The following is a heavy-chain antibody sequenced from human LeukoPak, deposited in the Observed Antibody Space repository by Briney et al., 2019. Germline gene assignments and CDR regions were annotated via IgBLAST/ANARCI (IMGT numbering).Heavy chain of an antibody. V-gene: IGHV3-21*01. Sequence: GESLRLSCAASGFTFSTYNMNWVRQAPGKGLEWVSSIISSSTYIYYADSVKGRFTISRDNAKNSLYLQMNSLRDEDTAVYYCASDPYSGSYGDYYYYYMDVWGKGTTVTISS. CDR2: IISSSTYI. CDR1: GFTFSTYN. CDR3: ASDPYSGSYGDYYYYYMDV. J-gene: IGHJ6*03. D-gene: IGHD1-26*01.